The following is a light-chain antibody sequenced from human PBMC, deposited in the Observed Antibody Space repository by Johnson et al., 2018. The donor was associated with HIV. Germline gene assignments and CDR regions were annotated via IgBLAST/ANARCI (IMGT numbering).Light chain of an antibody. J-gene: IGLJ1*01. CDR3: GIWDSSMSAYV. V-gene: IGLV1-51*01. CDR2: DNN. CDR1: SSNIGNNY. Sequence: QSVLTQPPSVSAAPGQKVTISCSGSSSNIGNNYVSWYQQLPGTAPKVLIYDNNKRPSGIPDRFSGSKSGTSATLGITGLQTGDEADYYSGIWDSSMSAYVFGTGTKVTFL.